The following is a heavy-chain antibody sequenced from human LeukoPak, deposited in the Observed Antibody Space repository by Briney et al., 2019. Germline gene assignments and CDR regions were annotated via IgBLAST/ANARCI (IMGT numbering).Heavy chain of an antibody. J-gene: IGHJ4*02. CDR1: GYTFTSYG. CDR3: ARDLRYCDSSGYYPDFDY. CDR2: ISAYNGNT. V-gene: IGHV1-18*01. D-gene: IGHD3-22*01. Sequence: ASVKVSCKASGYTFTSYGISWVRQAPGQGLEWMGWISAYNGNTNYAQKLQGRVTMTTDTSTSTAYMELRSLRSDDTAVYYCARDLRYCDSSGYYPDFDYWGQGTLVTVSS.